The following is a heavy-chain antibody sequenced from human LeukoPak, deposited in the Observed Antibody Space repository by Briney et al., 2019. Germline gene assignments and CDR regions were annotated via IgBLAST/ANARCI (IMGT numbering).Heavy chain of an antibody. J-gene: IGHJ4*02. CDR2: ITSDGSST. CDR1: GFTFSNYW. V-gene: IGHV3-74*01. CDR3: ARGTGDANGWYYFDY. Sequence: GGSLRLSCAASGFTFSNYWMHWVRQVPGKGPVWVSRITSDGSSTIYADSVKGRFTISRDNAKNTLYLQMNSLTADDTAIYYCARGTGDANGWYYFDYWGQGTLVTVSS. D-gene: IGHD6-19*01.